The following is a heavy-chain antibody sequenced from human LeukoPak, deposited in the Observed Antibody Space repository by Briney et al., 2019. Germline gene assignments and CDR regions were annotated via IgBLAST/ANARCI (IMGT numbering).Heavy chain of an antibody. CDR3: TTDFIDIVGATTGFSDY. D-gene: IGHD1-26*01. V-gene: IGHV3-15*01. J-gene: IGHJ4*02. CDR2: IKSKTDGGTT. CDR1: GFTFSNAW. Sequence: GGSLRLSCAASGFTFSNAWMSWVRQAPGKGLEWAGRIKSKTDGGTTDYAAPVKGRFTISRDDSKNTLYLQMNSLKTEDTAVYYCTTDFIDIVGATTGFSDYWGQGTLVTVSS.